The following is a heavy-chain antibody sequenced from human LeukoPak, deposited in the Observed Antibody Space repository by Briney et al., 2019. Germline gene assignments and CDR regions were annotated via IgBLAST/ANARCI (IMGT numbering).Heavy chain of an antibody. CDR1: GGSFSGYY. V-gene: IGHV4-34*01. D-gene: IGHD5-18*01. Sequence: TSSETLSLTCAIYGGSFSGYYWSWIRQPPGKGLEWIGEINHSGNTNYNPSLKSRVTISVDTSKNQFSLKLSSVTAADTAVYYCARGRRRGYSRNWFDPWGQGTLVTVSS. CDR2: INHSGNT. CDR3: ARGRRRGYSRNWFDP. J-gene: IGHJ5*02.